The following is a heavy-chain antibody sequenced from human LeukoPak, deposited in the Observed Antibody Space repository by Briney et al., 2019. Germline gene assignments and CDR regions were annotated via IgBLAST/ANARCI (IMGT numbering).Heavy chain of an antibody. D-gene: IGHD3-16*01. CDR1: GFTFSTFG. V-gene: IGHV3-30*02. J-gene: IGHJ4*02. Sequence: GGSLRLSCAASGFAASGFTFSTFGMHWVRQAPGKGLEWVAFIRYDGSNKYYADSVKGRFTISRDDSKNTLYLQMNSLRAEDTAVYYCATHSGGYWGQGTLVTVSS. CDR2: IRYDGSNK. CDR3: ATHSGGY.